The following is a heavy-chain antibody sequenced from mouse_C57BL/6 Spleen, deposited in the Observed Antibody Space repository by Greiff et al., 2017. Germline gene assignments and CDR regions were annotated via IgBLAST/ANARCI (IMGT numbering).Heavy chain of an antibody. V-gene: IGHV1-53*01. J-gene: IGHJ2*01. CDR2: INPSNGDT. CDR3: ARDGWDVDY. Sequence: QVQLQQPGTELVKPGASVKLSCKASGYTFTSYWMHWVKQRPGQGLEWIGNINPSNGDTNYNEKFKSKATMTVDKSSSKPYIQLSSLSSEDSAVYYCARDGWDVDYWGQGTTLTVSS. D-gene: IGHD4-1*01. CDR1: GYTFTSYW.